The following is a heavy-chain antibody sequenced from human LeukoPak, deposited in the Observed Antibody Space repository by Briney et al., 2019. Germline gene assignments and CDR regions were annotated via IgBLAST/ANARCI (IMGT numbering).Heavy chain of an antibody. Sequence: PGGSLRLSCAASGFTFSSYEMNWVRQAPGKGLEWVSYISSSGISTYYADSVKGRFTISRDNSKNTLYLQMNSLRAEDTAVYYCAKGREYQLPHVDYWGQGTLVTVSS. CDR2: ISSSGIST. CDR3: AKGREYQLPHVDY. J-gene: IGHJ4*02. D-gene: IGHD2-2*01. V-gene: IGHV3-48*03. CDR1: GFTFSSYE.